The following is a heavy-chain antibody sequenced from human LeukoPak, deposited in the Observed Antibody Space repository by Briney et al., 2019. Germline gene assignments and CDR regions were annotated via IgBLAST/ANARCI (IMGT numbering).Heavy chain of an antibody. V-gene: IGHV3-30*14. CDR3: ARRMIRDYYYMDV. CDR2: ISNDGGNK. D-gene: IGHD3-22*01. J-gene: IGHJ6*03. CDR1: GFTFSTLP. Sequence: GGSLRLSCSASGFTFSTLPMHWVRQAPGKGLEWVALISNDGGNKYYADSIKGRFTISRDNSKNTLYLQMNSLRAEDTAVYYCARRMIRDYYYMDVWGKGTTVTISS.